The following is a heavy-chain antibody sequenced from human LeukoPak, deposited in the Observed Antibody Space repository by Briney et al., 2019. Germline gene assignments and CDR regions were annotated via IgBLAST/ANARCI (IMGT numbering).Heavy chain of an antibody. CDR1: GASISSNN. CDR3: ARGDGATKGYYYYYMDV. V-gene: IGHV4-59*01. D-gene: IGHD1-26*01. Sequence: PSETLSLTCTVSGASISSNNWSWIRQPPGKGPEWGGDIYFSGNTNYNPFHKSRVNISVASSKNQFFLKLSSVTAADTAVYYWARGDGATKGYYYYYMDVWGKGTTVTVSS. CDR2: IYFSGNT. J-gene: IGHJ6*03.